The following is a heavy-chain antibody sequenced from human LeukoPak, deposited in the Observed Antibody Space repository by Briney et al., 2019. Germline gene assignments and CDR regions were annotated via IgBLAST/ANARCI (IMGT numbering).Heavy chain of an antibody. J-gene: IGHJ4*02. V-gene: IGHV3-15*01. CDR3: TTDRYYDSSGYYGGY. Sequence: GGSLRLSCAASGFTFSNAWMSWVRQAPGKGLEWVGRIKSKTDGGITDYAAPVKGRFTISRDDSKNTLYLQMNSLKTEDTAVYYCTTDRYYDSSGYYGGYWGQGTLVTVSS. CDR1: GFTFSNAW. D-gene: IGHD3-22*01. CDR2: IKSKTDGGIT.